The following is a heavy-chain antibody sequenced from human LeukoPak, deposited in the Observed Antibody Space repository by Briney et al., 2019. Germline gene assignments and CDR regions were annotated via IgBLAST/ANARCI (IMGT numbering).Heavy chain of an antibody. V-gene: IGHV4-34*01. J-gene: IGHJ4*02. Sequence: KPSETLSLTCAVYGGSFSGYYWSWLRQPPGKGLEGVGEINHSGSTNYNPSLKSRVTISVDTSKNQFSLKLSSVTAADTAVYYCARVPNYYDSSGYDHFDYWGQGTLVTVSS. CDR3: ARVPNYYDSSGYDHFDY. CDR1: GGSFSGYY. D-gene: IGHD3-22*01. CDR2: INHSGST.